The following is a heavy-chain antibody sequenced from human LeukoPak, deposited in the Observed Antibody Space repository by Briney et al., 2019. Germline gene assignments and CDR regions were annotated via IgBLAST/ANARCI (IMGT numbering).Heavy chain of an antibody. V-gene: IGHV1-69*13. Sequence: SVKVSCKASGYTFTSYAISWVRQAPGQGLEWMGGIIPIFGTANYAQKFQGRVTITADESTSTAYMELSSLRSEDTAVYYCARDSSSWSGSYYFDYWGQGTLVTVSS. D-gene: IGHD6-13*01. CDR2: IIPIFGTA. CDR3: ARDSSSWSGSYYFDY. J-gene: IGHJ4*02. CDR1: GYTFTSYA.